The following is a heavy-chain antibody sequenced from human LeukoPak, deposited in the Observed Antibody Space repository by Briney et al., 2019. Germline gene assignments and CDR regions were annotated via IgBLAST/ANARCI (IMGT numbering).Heavy chain of an antibody. CDR3: ARSQGGVRGVYDY. Sequence: PGRSVKVSCKASGYTFTDNYMHWVRQAPGQGLEWMGCITTNTGGTIYAQKFQGRVTMTRKTSISTSYMVLSRLRSDDTALYYCARSQGGVRGVYDYWGQGTLVTVSS. D-gene: IGHD3-10*01. CDR2: ITTNTGGT. V-gene: IGHV1-2*02. CDR1: GYTFTDNY. J-gene: IGHJ4*02.